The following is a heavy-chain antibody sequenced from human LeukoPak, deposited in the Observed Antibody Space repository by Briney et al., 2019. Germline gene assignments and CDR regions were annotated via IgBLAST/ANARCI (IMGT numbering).Heavy chain of an antibody. CDR1: GGSISNYF. V-gene: IGHV4-59*01. CDR2: IYYRGST. CDR3: ARYQVGADYYFDY. Sequence: KPSETLSLTCTVSGGSISNYFWSWIRQPPGKGLEWIGYIYYRGSTNYNPSLKSRVTISVDTSKNQFSPKLSSVTAADTAVYYCARYQVGADYYFDYWGQGTLVTVSS. D-gene: IGHD2-2*01. J-gene: IGHJ4*02.